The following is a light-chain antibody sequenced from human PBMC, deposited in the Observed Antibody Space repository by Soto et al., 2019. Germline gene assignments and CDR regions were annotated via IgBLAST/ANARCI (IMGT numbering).Light chain of an antibody. CDR3: QQRRSWQVT. CDR1: QSIHTY. J-gene: IGKJ5*01. V-gene: IGKV3D-11*02. Sequence: ENVLPQSPATLSLSPGEGAPLSCRASQSIHTYLAWYQQKPGQAPRLLIYDASKRATGIPARFSGSGSGTNFTLTISSLEPEEFAVYYCQQRRSWQVTFGQGTRLEIK. CDR2: DAS.